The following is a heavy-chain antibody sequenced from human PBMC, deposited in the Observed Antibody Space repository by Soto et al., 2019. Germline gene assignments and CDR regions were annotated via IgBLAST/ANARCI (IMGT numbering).Heavy chain of an antibody. CDR3: ARDLPYRSGSSV. J-gene: IGHJ4*02. Sequence: SETLSLTCTVSGGSGSRGSNYWSWIRQPPGKGLEWIGYIYYSGSTNYNPSLKSRVTISVDTSKNQFSLKLSSVTAADTAVYYFARDLPYRSGSSVWGPGPLVTV. D-gene: IGHD6-19*01. CDR2: IYYSGST. V-gene: IGHV4-61*01. CDR1: GGSGSRGSNY.